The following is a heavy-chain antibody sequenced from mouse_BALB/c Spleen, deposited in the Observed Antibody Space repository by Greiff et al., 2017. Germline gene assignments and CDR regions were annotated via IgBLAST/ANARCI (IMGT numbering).Heavy chain of an antibody. J-gene: IGHJ3*01. CDR2: ISYSGST. CDR3: ARRNGNYEGWFAY. CDR1: GYSITSDYA. Sequence: EVMLVESGPGLVKPSQSLSLTCTVTGYSITSDYAWNWIRQFPGNKLEWMGYISYSGSTSYNPSLKSRISITRDTSKNQFFLQLNSVTTEDTATYYCARRNGNYEGWFAYWGQGTLVTVSA. D-gene: IGHD2-1*01. V-gene: IGHV3-2*02.